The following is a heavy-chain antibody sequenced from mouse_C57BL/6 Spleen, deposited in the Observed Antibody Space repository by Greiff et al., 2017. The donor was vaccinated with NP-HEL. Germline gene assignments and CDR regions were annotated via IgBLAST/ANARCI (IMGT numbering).Heavy chain of an antibody. Sequence: QVQLQQSGPGLVQPSQSLSITCTVSGFSLTSYGVHWVRQSPGKGLEWLGVIWRGGSTDYNAAFMSRLSITKDNSKSQVFFKMNSLQADDTAIYYCAMFYGNYEGWYFDVWGTGTTVTVSS. V-gene: IGHV2-5*01. CDR3: AMFYGNYEGWYFDV. CDR1: GFSLTSYG. D-gene: IGHD2-1*01. CDR2: IWRGGST. J-gene: IGHJ1*03.